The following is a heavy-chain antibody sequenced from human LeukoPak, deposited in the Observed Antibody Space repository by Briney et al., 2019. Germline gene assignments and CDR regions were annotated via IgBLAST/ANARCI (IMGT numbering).Heavy chain of an antibody. J-gene: IGHJ4*02. V-gene: IGHV1-18*01. CDR3: ARDVFRAIWFGELFSTALDY. CDR1: GYTFTSYG. D-gene: IGHD3-10*01. Sequence: GASVKVSCKASGYTFTSYGISWVRQAPGQGLEWMGWISAYNGNTNYAQKLQGRVTMTTDTSTSTAYMELRSLRSDDTAVYYCARDVFRAIWFGELFSTALDYWGQGTLVTVSS. CDR2: ISAYNGNT.